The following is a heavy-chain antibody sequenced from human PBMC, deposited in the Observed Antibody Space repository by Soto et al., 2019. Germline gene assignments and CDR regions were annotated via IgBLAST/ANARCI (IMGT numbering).Heavy chain of an antibody. CDR2: IYFSGTT. V-gene: IGHV4-39*01. Sequence: HLQLQESGPELVKPSETLSLTCTVSGGSISSSSYYWGWIRQPPGKGLEWIGTIYFSGTTYYNASLKSRVAIYVDTSKNQFSLKLGSVTDADTAMYYCARGGSYYDSRGYYSPLDYWGQGALVTVSS. J-gene: IGHJ4*02. CDR3: ARGGSYYDSRGYYSPLDY. CDR1: GGSISSSSYY. D-gene: IGHD3-22*01.